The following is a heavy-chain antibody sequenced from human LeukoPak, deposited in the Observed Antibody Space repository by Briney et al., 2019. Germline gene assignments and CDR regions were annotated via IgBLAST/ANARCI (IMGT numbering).Heavy chain of an antibody. CDR2: INPNSGGT. CDR3: ARESIIPAARGDY. D-gene: IGHD2-2*01. Sequence: ASVKVSRKASGYTFTGYFIHWVRQVPGQGLAWMGWINPNSGGTNYAQKFQGRVTMTRDTSTNTAYMELSRLRSDDTAIYYCARESIIPAARGDYWGQGTLVTVSS. CDR1: GYTFTGYF. V-gene: IGHV1-2*02. J-gene: IGHJ4*02.